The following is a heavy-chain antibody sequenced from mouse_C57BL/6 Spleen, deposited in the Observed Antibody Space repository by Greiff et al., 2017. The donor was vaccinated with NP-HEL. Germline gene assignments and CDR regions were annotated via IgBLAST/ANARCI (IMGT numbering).Heavy chain of an antibody. CDR2: SRNKANDYTT. V-gene: IGHV7-1*01. Sequence: EVNVVESGGGLVQSGRSLRLSCATSGFTFSDFYMEWVRQAPGKGLEWIAASRNKANDYTTEYSASVKGRFIVSRDTSTSILYLQMNARRAEDTAIYYCAREAITTVGAMDYWGQGTSVTVSS. J-gene: IGHJ4*01. CDR3: AREAITTVGAMDY. D-gene: IGHD1-1*01. CDR1: GFTFSDFY.